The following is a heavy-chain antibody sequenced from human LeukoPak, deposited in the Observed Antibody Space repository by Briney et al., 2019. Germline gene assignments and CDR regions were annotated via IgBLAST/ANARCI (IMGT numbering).Heavy chain of an antibody. CDR3: ARASFCSGGSCYSRPDTNWYFDL. CDR1: GYTFTGYY. V-gene: IGHV1-18*04. CDR2: ISAYNGNT. J-gene: IGHJ2*01. Sequence: ASVKVSCKASGYTFTGYYMHWVRQAPGQGLEWMGWISAYNGNTNYAQKLQGRVTMTTDTSTSTAYMELRSLRSDDTAVYYCARASFCSGGSCYSRPDTNWYFDLWGRGTLVTVSS. D-gene: IGHD2-15*01.